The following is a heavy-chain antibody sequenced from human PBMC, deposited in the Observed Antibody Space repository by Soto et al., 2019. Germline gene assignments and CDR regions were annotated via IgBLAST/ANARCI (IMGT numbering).Heavy chain of an antibody. CDR3: ARGLYGDYGNDY. J-gene: IGHJ4*02. CDR1: GFTFSSYG. V-gene: IGHV3-74*01. D-gene: IGHD4-17*01. CDR2: INNDGSST. Sequence: EVQLVESGGGLVQPGGSLRLSCAASGFTFSSYGMHWVRQAPGKGLVWVSRINNDGSSTNYADSVKGRFTISRDNAKNTLYVQMNSLSAEDTAVYYCARGLYGDYGNDYWGQGTLVTVSS.